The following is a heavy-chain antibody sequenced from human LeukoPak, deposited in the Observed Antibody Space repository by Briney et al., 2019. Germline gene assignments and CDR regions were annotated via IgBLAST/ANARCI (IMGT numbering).Heavy chain of an antibody. V-gene: IGHV1-2*02. CDR2: INPNSGGT. CDR3: ARDRVSLWFGEPPDY. Sequence: ASVKVSCKASGYTFTGYYMHWVRQAPGQGLEWMGWINPNSGGTNHAQKFQGRVTMTRDTSISTAYMELSRLRSDDTAVYYCARDRVSLWFGEPPDYWGQGTLVTVSS. D-gene: IGHD3-10*01. CDR1: GYTFTGYY. J-gene: IGHJ4*02.